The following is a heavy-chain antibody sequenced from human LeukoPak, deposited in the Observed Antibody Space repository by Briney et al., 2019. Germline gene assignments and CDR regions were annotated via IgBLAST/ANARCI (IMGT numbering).Heavy chain of an antibody. J-gene: IGHJ4*02. CDR3: ARAALWFGEFFDY. CDR1: GYSISSGYY. D-gene: IGHD3-10*01. Sequence: PSETLSLTCTVSGYSISSGYYWGWIRQPPGKGLEWIGSIYHSGSTYYNPSLKSRVTISVDTSKNQFSLKLSSVTAADTAVYYCARAALWFGEFFDYWGQGTLVTVSS. CDR2: IYHSGST. V-gene: IGHV4-38-2*02.